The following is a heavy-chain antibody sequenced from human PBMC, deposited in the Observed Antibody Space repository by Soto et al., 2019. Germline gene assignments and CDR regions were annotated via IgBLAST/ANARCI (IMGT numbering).Heavy chain of an antibody. D-gene: IGHD5-12*01. CDR2: ISYDGSTK. CDR1: GFTFSSYA. CDR3: ARICRDGYNREVGAMDV. Sequence: CLRLSCAASGFTFSSYAMHWVRQAPGKGLELVAVISYDGSTKYYADSVKGRFTISRDNSKNSLYLHMNSLRDEDTAVYYCARICRDGYNREVGAMDVWGQGTTVTVSS. V-gene: IGHV3-30*04. J-gene: IGHJ6*02.